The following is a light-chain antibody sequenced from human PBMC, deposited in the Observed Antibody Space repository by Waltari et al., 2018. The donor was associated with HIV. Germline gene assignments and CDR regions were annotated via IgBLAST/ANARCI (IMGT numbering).Light chain of an antibody. CDR1: QSVSSSY. CDR2: GAS. J-gene: IGKJ2*01. Sequence: EIMLTQSPGTLSLSPGERATLSCRASQSVSSSYLAWYQQKPGQAPRLLIYGASSRATGIPDRFSGSGSGTDFTLTISRLEPEDFAVYYCQQFGSSPQGSRVTFGQGTKLEIK. CDR3: QQFGSSPQGSRVT. V-gene: IGKV3-20*01.